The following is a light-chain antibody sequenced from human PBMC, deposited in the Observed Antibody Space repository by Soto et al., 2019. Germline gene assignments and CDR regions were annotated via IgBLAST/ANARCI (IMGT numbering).Light chain of an antibody. CDR1: QSISNY. Sequence: DIQMTQSPSSLSASVGDRVTITCRSSQSISNYLNWYQQKPGKAPKLLIYAASSLQSGVPSRFSGSGYGTDFTLTISSLQPEDFATYYCQQSYSTSWTFGQGTQVEIK. V-gene: IGKV1-39*01. CDR2: AAS. CDR3: QQSYSTSWT. J-gene: IGKJ1*01.